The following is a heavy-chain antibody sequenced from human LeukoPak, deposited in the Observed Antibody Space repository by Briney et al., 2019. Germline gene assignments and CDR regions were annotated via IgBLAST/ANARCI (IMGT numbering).Heavy chain of an antibody. CDR3: ARQKNSPHCSGGTCYLDY. CDR1: DGSINNDNYY. Sequence: SETLSLTCTVSDGSINNDNYYWVWIRQPPGKGLEWIGNIYYSGSTYYNPSLKSRVTISVDTSKNQFSLNLNSVTAADTAVYYCARQKNSPHCSGGTCYLDYWGQGTLVTVSS. D-gene: IGHD2-15*01. J-gene: IGHJ4*02. V-gene: IGHV4-39*01. CDR2: IYYSGST.